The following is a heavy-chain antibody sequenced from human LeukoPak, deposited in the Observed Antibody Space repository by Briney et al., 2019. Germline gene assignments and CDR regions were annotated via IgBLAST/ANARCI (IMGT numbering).Heavy chain of an antibody. V-gene: IGHV3-23*01. D-gene: IGHD1-26*01. CDR2: ISGSGGST. CDR3: AKSYSGSYSRSLFVDHDI. J-gene: IGHJ3*02. CDR1: GFTFSSYA. Sequence: PGGSLRLSCAASGFTFSSYAMSWVRQAPGKGLEWVSAISGSGGSTYYADSVKGRFTISRDNSKNTLYLQMSSLRAEDTAVYYCAKSYSGSYSRSLFVDHDIWGQGTMVTVSS.